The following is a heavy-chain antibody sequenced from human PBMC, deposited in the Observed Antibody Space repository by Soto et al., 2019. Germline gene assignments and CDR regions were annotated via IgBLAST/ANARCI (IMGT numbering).Heavy chain of an antibody. J-gene: IGHJ6*02. CDR1: GGSIRSSSYY. Sequence: SETLSLTCTVAGGSIRSSSYYWGWIRQPPGKGLEWIGSIYYSGSTYYNPSLKSRVTISVDTSKNQFSLKLSSVTAEDTAVYYCARPNYDSGYCSGGSCYSLDYYYGMDVWGQGTTVT. CDR2: IYYSGST. V-gene: IGHV4-39*01. D-gene: IGHD2-15*01. CDR3: ARPNYDSGYCSGGSCYSLDYYYGMDV.